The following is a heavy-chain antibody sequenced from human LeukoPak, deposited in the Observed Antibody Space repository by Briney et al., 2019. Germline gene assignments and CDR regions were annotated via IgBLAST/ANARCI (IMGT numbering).Heavy chain of an antibody. CDR1: GDSISNLY. Sequence: SETLSLTCTVSGDSISNLYWSWIRQSPGKGLEWIGYIYHSGSTYYNPSLKSRVTISVDRSKNQFSLKLSSVTAADTAVYYCARGRFDYDSSGYQLYYFDYWGQGTLVTVSS. CDR2: IYHSGST. CDR3: ARGRFDYDSSGYQLYYFDY. V-gene: IGHV4-59*12. J-gene: IGHJ4*02. D-gene: IGHD3-22*01.